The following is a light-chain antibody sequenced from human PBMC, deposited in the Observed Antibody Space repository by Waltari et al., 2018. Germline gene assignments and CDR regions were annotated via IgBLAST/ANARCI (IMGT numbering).Light chain of an antibody. V-gene: IGLV3-1*01. CDR1: KLGEKY. CDR3: QAWDSSTAVA. CDR2: QDT. J-gene: IGLJ2*01. Sequence: SYELTQPPSVSVSPGQTASITCSGDKLGEKYASWYQQKSVQPPAVVIYQDTKRPSGIPERFSGSNSGNTATLTISGTQALDEADYYCQAWDSSTAVAFGGGTKLTVL.